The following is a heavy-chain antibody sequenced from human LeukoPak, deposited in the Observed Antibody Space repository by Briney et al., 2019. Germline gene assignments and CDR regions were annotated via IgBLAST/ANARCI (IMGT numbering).Heavy chain of an antibody. CDR3: AREGYSSGWNDC. J-gene: IGHJ4*02. D-gene: IGHD6-19*01. CDR1: GGSISNYY. V-gene: IGHV4-59*01. Sequence: SETLSLTCTVSGGSISNYYWTWIRQPPGKGLEWIGYINCRGNTNYNPSLKNRVSMSVDMSKNQFSLKLRSVTAADTAVYFCAREGYSSGWNDCWGQGTLVTVSS. CDR2: INCRGNT.